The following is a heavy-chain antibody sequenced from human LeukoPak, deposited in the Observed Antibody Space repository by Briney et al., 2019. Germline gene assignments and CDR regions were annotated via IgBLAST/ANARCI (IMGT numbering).Heavy chain of an antibody. CDR2: INPNSGGT. V-gene: IGHV1-2*02. Sequence: ASVKVSCKASGYTFTSYAMHWVRQAPGQGLEWMGWINPNSGGTNYAQKFQGRVTMTRDTSISTAYMELSRLRSDDTAVYYCASRGFYCSSTSCYRGAFDIWGQGTMVTVSS. D-gene: IGHD2-2*02. J-gene: IGHJ3*02. CDR3: ASRGFYCSSTSCYRGAFDI. CDR1: GYTFTSYA.